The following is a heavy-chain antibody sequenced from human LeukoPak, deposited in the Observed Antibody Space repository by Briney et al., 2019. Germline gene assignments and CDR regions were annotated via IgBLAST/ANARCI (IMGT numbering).Heavy chain of an antibody. D-gene: IGHD5-12*01. V-gene: IGHV4-39*01. CDR1: GGSINSSPYY. Sequence: SETLSLTCTVSGGSINSSPYYWGWIRQPPGKGLEWIGNVYYSGTTYYNPSLKSRVTIPVDTSKNQFSLELSSVTAADTAVYYCARRPVATITFDYWGQGTLVTVSS. CDR3: ARRPVATITFDY. CDR2: VYYSGTT. J-gene: IGHJ4*02.